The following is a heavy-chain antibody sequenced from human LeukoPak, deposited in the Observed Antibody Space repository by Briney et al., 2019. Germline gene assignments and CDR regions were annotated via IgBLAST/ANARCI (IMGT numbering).Heavy chain of an antibody. J-gene: IGHJ4*02. CDR1: GGSISSSSYY. CDR3: ARGGQYYDFWSGYSLASFDY. Sequence: PSETLSLTCTVSGGSISSSSYYWSWIRQPPGKGLEWIGYIYYSGSTNYNPSLKSRVTISVDTSKNQFSLKLSSVTAADTAVYYCARGGQYYDFWSGYSLASFDYWGQGTLVTVSS. CDR2: IYYSGST. V-gene: IGHV4-61*05. D-gene: IGHD3-3*01.